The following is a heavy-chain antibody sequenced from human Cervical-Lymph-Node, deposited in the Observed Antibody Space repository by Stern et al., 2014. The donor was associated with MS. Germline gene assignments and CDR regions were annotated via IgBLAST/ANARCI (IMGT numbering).Heavy chain of an antibody. J-gene: IGHJ4*02. V-gene: IGHV2-70*04. D-gene: IGHD3-3*01. CDR1: GFSLVTSGVR. CDR3: ARMMGSGYRHYFDY. Sequence: VTLRESGPALVKPTQTLTLTCTFSGFSLVTSGVRVSWIRQPPGKALEWLARIDWNDKTFYNTSLMTRLTISKDTSKNQVVLTMTNVDPVDTAAYYCARMMGSGYRHYFDYWGQGTPVTVS. CDR2: IDWNDKT.